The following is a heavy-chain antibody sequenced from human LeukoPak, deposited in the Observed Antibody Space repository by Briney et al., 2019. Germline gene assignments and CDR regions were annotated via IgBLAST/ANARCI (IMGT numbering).Heavy chain of an antibody. CDR1: GFTFRSYA. Sequence: GGSLRLSCAASGFTFRSYAMSWVRQAPGKGLEWVATIREDGSEKYYVDSVKGRFTISRDNAKNSLYLQMNSLRAEDTAVYYCTRTGYRSNWYVPNWGQGTLVTVSS. CDR3: TRTGYRSNWYVPN. V-gene: IGHV3-7*01. J-gene: IGHJ4*02. D-gene: IGHD6-13*01. CDR2: IREDGSEK.